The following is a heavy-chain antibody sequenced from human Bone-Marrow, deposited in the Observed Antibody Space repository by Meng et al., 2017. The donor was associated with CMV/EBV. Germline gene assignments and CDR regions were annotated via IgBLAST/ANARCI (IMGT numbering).Heavy chain of an antibody. CDR1: GFTFSSYG. D-gene: IGHD2-2*01. Sequence: GESLKISCAASGFTFSSYGMHWARQAPGKGLEWVAVIWYDGSNKYYADSVKGRFTISRDNSKNTLYLQMNSLRAEDTAVYYCAKEGPAAKFDYWGQGTLVTVSS. J-gene: IGHJ4*02. CDR3: AKEGPAAKFDY. CDR2: IWYDGSNK. V-gene: IGHV3-33*06.